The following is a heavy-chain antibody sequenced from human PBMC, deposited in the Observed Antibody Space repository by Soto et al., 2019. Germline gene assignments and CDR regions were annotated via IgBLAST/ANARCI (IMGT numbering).Heavy chain of an antibody. D-gene: IGHD2-21*01. J-gene: IGHJ3*02. V-gene: IGHV1-69*02. CDR3: XXXXWSGEVFDI. Sequence: QVQLVQSGAEVKKPGSSVKVSCKDSGGTFSTYSMFWVRQAPGQGLEWMGRIIPMLGIRNYAQRFQDRVXXXXXXXXXXXXXXXXXXXXXXXXXXXXXXXXWSGEVFDIWGQGTMVTV. CDR1: GGTFSTYS. CDR2: IIPMLGIR.